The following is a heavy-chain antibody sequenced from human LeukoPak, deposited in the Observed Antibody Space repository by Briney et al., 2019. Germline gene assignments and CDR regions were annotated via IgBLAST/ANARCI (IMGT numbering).Heavy chain of an antibody. CDR3: AFLKYPIQLWFF. D-gene: IGHD5-18*01. Sequence: SVKVSCKASGGTFSSYAISWVRQAPGQGLEWMGGIIPIFGTANYAQKFQGRVTITADKSTSTAYMELSSLRSEDTAVYYCAFLKYPIQLWFFWGQGTLVTVSS. V-gene: IGHV1-69*06. CDR1: GGTFSSYA. J-gene: IGHJ4*02. CDR2: IIPIFGTA.